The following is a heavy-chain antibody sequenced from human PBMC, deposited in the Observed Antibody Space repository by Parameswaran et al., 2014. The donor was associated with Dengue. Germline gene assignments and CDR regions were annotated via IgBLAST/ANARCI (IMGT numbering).Heavy chain of an antibody. J-gene: IGHJ6*03. CDR2: INHSGST. Sequence: GLEWIGEINHSGSTNYNPSLKSRVTISVDTSKNQFSLKLSSVTAADTAVYYCARDGERYMDVWGKGTTVTVSS. D-gene: IGHD1-1*01. V-gene: IGHV4-34*01. CDR3: ARDGERYMDV.